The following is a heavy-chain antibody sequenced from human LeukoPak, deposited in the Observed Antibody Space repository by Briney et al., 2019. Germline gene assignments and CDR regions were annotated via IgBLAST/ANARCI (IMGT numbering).Heavy chain of an antibody. CDR2: INPNSGGT. J-gene: IGHJ6*02. Sequence: ASVKVSCKASGYTFTDYYMHWVRQAPGQGLEWMGWINPNSGGTNYAQKFQGRVTMTTDTSISTAYMEVSRLRSDDTRVYYCARVRIGQQLDKYYYYAMDVWGQGTTVTVSS. CDR3: ARVRIGQQLDKYYYYAMDV. V-gene: IGHV1-2*02. D-gene: IGHD6-13*01. CDR1: GYTFTDYY.